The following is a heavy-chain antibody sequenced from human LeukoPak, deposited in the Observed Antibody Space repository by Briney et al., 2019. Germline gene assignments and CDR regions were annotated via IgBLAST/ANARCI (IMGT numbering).Heavy chain of an antibody. CDR2: IYYSGST. J-gene: IGHJ4*02. CDR1: GGSISSYY. CDR3: ARGCTRFSWFDY. D-gene: IGHD2-15*01. V-gene: IGHV4-59*01. Sequence: SETLSLTCTVSGGSISSYYWSWIRQPPGKGLEWIGYIYYSGSTNYNPSLKSRVTISVDTSKNQFSLKLSSVTAADTAVYYCARGCTRFSWFDYWGQGTLVTVSS.